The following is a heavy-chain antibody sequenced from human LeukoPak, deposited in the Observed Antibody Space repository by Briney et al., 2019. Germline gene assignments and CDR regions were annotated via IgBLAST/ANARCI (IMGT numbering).Heavy chain of an antibody. CDR2: ISGSGGST. J-gene: IGHJ4*02. V-gene: IGHV3-23*01. Sequence: QPGASLRLSCAASGFTFSSYAMSWVRPAPGKGLEWVSAISGSGGSTYYADSVKGRFTISRDNSKNTLYLQMNSLRAEDTAVYYCAKDNDFWSGYSNYWGQGTLVTVSS. CDR3: AKDNDFWSGYSNY. CDR1: GFTFSSYA. D-gene: IGHD3-3*01.